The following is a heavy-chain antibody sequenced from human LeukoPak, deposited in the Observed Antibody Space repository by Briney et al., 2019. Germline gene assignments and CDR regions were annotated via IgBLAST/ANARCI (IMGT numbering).Heavy chain of an antibody. CDR3: ASDRGYSSSSNFFDY. Sequence: SETLSLTCTVSGGSISSYYWSWIRQPPGKGLEWIGYIYYSGSTNYNPSLKSRVTISVDTSKNQFSLKLSSVTAADTAAYYCASDRGYSSSSNFFDYWGQGNLVTVSS. CDR2: IYYSGST. J-gene: IGHJ4*02. V-gene: IGHV4-59*01. D-gene: IGHD6-6*01. CDR1: GGSISSYY.